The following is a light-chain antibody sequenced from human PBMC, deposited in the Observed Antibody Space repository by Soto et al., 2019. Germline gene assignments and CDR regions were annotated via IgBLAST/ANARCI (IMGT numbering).Light chain of an antibody. CDR3: QQYNNWLPTT. V-gene: IGKV3-15*01. CDR1: QSVSSN. J-gene: IGKJ5*01. Sequence: EIVMTQSPATLSVSPGERATLSCRASQSVSSNLAWYQQKPGQAPRLLIYGASTRATGIPARFSGSGSGTEFTLTISSLQSEDFAVYYGQQYNNWLPTTFGPGTRLAIK. CDR2: GAS.